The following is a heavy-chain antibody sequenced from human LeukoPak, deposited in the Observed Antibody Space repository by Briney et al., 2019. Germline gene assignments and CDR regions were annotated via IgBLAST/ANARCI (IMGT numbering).Heavy chain of an antibody. CDR1: GFTFSSYA. CDR2: ISGSGGGT. J-gene: IGHJ4*02. CDR3: AKDLGRYRNNYFDY. Sequence: GGSLRLSCAASGFTFSSYAMSWVRQAPEKGLEWVSTISGSGGGTYYADSVKGRFTISRDDSKDTLYLQMNSLRAEDTAVYYCAKDLGRYRNNYFDYWGQGTLVTVSS. V-gene: IGHV3-23*01. D-gene: IGHD1-26*01.